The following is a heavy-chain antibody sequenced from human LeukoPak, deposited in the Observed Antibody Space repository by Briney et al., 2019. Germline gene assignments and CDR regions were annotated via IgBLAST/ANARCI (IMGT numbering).Heavy chain of an antibody. Sequence: GGSLRLSSAASGFTFSNAWMSWVRQAPGKGLEWVGRIRDKGNSYTTEYAASVKGRYTVSRDDSMSSLYLQMNVLNTEDTAVYYCVRGASSSSPSYYHGLDVWGQGTTVTVSS. CDR2: IRDKGNSYTT. V-gene: IGHV3-72*01. D-gene: IGHD2-2*01. CDR3: VRGASSSSPSYYHGLDV. J-gene: IGHJ6*02. CDR1: GFTFSNAW.